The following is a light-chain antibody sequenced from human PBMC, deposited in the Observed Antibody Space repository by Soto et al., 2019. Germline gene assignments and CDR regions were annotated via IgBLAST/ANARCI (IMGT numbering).Light chain of an antibody. CDR1: QSVRSN. V-gene: IGKV3-15*01. CDR2: GAS. J-gene: IGKJ4*01. Sequence: EIVMTQSPATLSVSPGERATLSCRASQSVRSNLAWYQQKPGQAPRLLIYGASTMATGIPARFSGSGSGTEFSLTISRLQSEDFAGYYCQQYNNWPPLTVGGGTKVEVK. CDR3: QQYNNWPPLT.